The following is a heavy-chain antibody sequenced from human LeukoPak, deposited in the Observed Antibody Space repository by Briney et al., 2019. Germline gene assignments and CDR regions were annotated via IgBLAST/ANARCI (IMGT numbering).Heavy chain of an antibody. Sequence: PGGSLRLSCAASGFTFSSYTMSWVRQAPGKGLVWVSRIVSDGSNTNYADSVKGRFTISRDNAKNTLYLQMNSLRVEDTAVYYCARGRPHGNDYWGQGTLVTVSS. CDR3: ARGRPHGNDY. V-gene: IGHV3-74*01. CDR1: GFTFSSYT. CDR2: IVSDGSNT. J-gene: IGHJ4*02. D-gene: IGHD4-23*01.